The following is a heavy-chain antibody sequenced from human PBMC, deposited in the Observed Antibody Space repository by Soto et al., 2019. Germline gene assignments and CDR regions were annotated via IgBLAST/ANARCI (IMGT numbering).Heavy chain of an antibody. D-gene: IGHD6-19*01. J-gene: IGHJ4*02. Sequence: EVQLVESGGGLVQPGGSLRLSCAASGFTFSSYSMNWVRQAPGKGLEWVSYISSSSSTMYYADSVKGRFTISRDNAKNSLYLQMNSLRAEDTAVYYCARDSPLAGYSSGWYAYWGQGTLVTVSS. V-gene: IGHV3-48*01. CDR2: ISSSSSTM. CDR1: GFTFSSYS. CDR3: ARDSPLAGYSSGWYAY.